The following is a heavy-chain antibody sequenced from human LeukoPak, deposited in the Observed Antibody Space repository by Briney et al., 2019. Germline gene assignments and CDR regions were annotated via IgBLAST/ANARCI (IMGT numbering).Heavy chain of an antibody. D-gene: IGHD1-1*01. J-gene: IGHJ6*03. Sequence: SETLSLTCTVSGASISSYYWSWIRQPPGKGLEWIGYIYYSGSTNYNPSLKSRVTISVDTYKNQFSLKLGSVTAADTAVYYCAREVVEKQWVHYYYMDVWGKGTTVTVSS. CDR1: GASISSYY. CDR3: AREVVEKQWVHYYYMDV. CDR2: IYYSGST. V-gene: IGHV4-59*01.